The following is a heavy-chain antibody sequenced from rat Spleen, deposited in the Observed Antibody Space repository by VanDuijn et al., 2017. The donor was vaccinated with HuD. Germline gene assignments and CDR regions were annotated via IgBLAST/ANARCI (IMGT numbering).Heavy chain of an antibody. CDR2: ISTSGGST. V-gene: IGHV5-25*01. D-gene: IGHD1-9*01. Sequence: EVQLVESGGGLVQPGRSLRLSCAASGFTFSDYNMAWVRQAPTKGLEWVASISTSGGSTYYRDSVKGRFTISRDNAKSTLSLQMDSLRSEDTATYYCARRHYGYTDYFDYWGPGTMVTVSS. J-gene: IGHJ1*01. CDR3: ARRHYGYTDYFDY. CDR1: GFTFSDYN.